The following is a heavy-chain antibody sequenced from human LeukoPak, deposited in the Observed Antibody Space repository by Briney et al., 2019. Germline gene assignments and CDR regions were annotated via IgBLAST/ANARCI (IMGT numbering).Heavy chain of an antibody. D-gene: IGHD3-10*01. V-gene: IGHV3-48*03. J-gene: IGHJ4*02. CDR2: ISDSGSII. CDR1: GFTFSSYE. Sequence: GGSLRLSCAASGFTFSSYEMNWVRQPPGKGLEWASYISDSGSIIHYADSVKGRFTISRDNAKNSLYLHMNSLRAEDTAVYYCARGVTMVRGVINYWGQGTLVTVSS. CDR3: ARGVTMVRGVINY.